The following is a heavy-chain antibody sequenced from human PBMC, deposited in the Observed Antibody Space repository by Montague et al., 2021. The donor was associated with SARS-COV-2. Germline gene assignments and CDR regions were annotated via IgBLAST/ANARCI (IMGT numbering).Heavy chain of an antibody. CDR3: ARHHISTMYGYSWFDP. D-gene: IGHD1-14*01. V-gene: IGHV4-59*02. CDR2: VHYSGKT. J-gene: IGHJ5*02. CDR1: GVSVTNYY. Sequence: SETLSLTCTVSGVSVTNYYWSWIRQPPGKGLEWIGYVHYSGKTKSNPSLQNPISISLDASKNQFYLSLTSVTSADAAVYYCARHHISTMYGYSWFDPWDRGTLVTVSS.